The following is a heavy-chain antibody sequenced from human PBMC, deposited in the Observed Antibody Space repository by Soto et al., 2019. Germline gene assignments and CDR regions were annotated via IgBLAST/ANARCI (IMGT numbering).Heavy chain of an antibody. D-gene: IGHD6-19*01. J-gene: IGHJ3*02. CDR3: AREHSSGGACDI. CDR1: GFTFSSYA. Sequence: QVQLVESGGGVVQPGRSLRLSCAASGFTFSSYAMHWVRQAPGKGLEWVAVISYDGSNKYYADSVKGRFTISRDNSKNTLYLQMNSLRAEDTAVYYCAREHSSGGACDIWGQGTMVTVSS. CDR2: ISYDGSNK. V-gene: IGHV3-30-3*01.